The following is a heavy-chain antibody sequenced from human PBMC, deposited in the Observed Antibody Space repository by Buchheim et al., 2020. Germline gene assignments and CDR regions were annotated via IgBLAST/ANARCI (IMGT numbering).Heavy chain of an antibody. CDR1: GGSFSGYS. J-gene: IGHJ4*02. D-gene: IGHD5-18*01. CDR2: MNHSGNT. CDR3: ARGGYSYTFDH. Sequence: QVQLQQWGAGLLKTSETLSLTCAVYGGSFSGYSWTWIRQPPGKGLEWIGEMNHSGNTNYSPSLKSRVTISEDKSKNRFSLKLSSVTAADTAVYYCARGGYSYTFDHWGQGTL. V-gene: IGHV4-34*01.